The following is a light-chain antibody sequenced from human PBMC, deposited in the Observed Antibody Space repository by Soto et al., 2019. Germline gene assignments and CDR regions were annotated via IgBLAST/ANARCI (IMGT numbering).Light chain of an antibody. CDR2: DAS. Sequence: EIVLTQSPATLSLSPGERATLSCRASQSVSSYLAWYQQKPGQAPRLLIYDASNRATGIPVRFSGSGSATDFTHTSSSLEPEDFAVYYCQQRSNWPPLTFGGGNKVEIK. V-gene: IGKV3-11*01. CDR1: QSVSSY. J-gene: IGKJ4*01. CDR3: QQRSNWPPLT.